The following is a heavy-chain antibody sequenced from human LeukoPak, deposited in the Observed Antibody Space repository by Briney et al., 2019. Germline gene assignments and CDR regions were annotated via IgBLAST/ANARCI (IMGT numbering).Heavy chain of an antibody. CDR1: GFTFSSYW. J-gene: IGHJ4*02. CDR3: AREDLYSGYQVIDY. Sequence: PGGSLRLSCAASGFTFSSYWMSWVRQAPGKGLEWVANIKEDESEKYYVDSVKGRFTISRDNAKDSLYLQMNSLRVEDTALYFCAREDLYSGYQVIDYWGQGTLVTVSS. CDR2: IKEDESEK. D-gene: IGHD5-12*01. V-gene: IGHV3-7*01.